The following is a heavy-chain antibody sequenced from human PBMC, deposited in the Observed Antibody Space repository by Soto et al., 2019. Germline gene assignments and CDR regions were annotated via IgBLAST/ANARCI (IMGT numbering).Heavy chain of an antibody. Sequence: SETLSLTCTVSGGSISSYYWSWIRQPPGKGLEWIGYIYYSGSTNYNPSLKSRVTISVDTSKNQFSLKLSSVTAADTAVYYCARLTPMVRGVMGYYYYMDVWGKGTTVTVSS. CDR1: GGSISSYY. CDR2: IYYSGST. V-gene: IGHV4-59*08. D-gene: IGHD3-10*01. J-gene: IGHJ6*03. CDR3: ARLTPMVRGVMGYYYYMDV.